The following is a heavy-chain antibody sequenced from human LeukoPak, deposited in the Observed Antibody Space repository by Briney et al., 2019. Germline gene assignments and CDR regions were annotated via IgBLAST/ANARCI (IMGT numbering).Heavy chain of an antibody. D-gene: IGHD4-17*01. CDR1: GFTFSSYA. CDR2: VGTSADT. Sequence: PGGSLRLSCLASGFTFSSYAMDWVRQAPGQGLQWVSAVGTSADTYYADSVKGRFTISRDNAKNSLYLQMNSLRAEDTAVYYCARDGEATVNRPDAFDIWGQGTMVTVSS. CDR3: ARDGEATVNRPDAFDI. J-gene: IGHJ3*02. V-gene: IGHV3-69-1*01.